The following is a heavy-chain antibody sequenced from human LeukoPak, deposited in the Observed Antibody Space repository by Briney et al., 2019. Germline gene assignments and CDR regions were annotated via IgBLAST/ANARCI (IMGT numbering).Heavy chain of an antibody. J-gene: IGHJ5*02. CDR1: GFTVSSKQ. Sequence: GGSLRLSCAATGFTVSSKQLTWVRQAPGKGLEWVSVIYSGGNTDYADSVKGRFTISSDSSKNTLYLQMNNLRVEDTAVYYCAGAPHCSGGSCYSYNWFDPWGQGTRVTVSS. CDR2: IYSGGNT. CDR3: AGAPHCSGGSCYSYNWFDP. V-gene: IGHV3-66*01. D-gene: IGHD2-15*01.